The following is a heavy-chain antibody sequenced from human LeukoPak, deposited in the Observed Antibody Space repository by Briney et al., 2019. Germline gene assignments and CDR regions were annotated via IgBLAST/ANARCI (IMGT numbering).Heavy chain of an antibody. V-gene: IGHV1-2*02. CDR2: INPNSGGT. CDR1: GYTFTGYY. D-gene: IGHD2-2*01. Sequence: GASVKVSCKASGYTFTGYYMHWVRQAPGQGLEWMGWINPNSGGTNYAQKFQGRVTMTRDTSITTAYMELSRLRSDDTAVYYCARGCSSTSCADDAFDIWGQGTMVTVSS. J-gene: IGHJ3*02. CDR3: ARGCSSTSCADDAFDI.